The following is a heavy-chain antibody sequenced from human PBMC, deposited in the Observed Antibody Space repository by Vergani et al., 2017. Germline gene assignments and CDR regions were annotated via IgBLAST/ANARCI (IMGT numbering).Heavy chain of an antibody. CDR1: GGSISSNNC. Sequence: QVQLQESGPGVVKPSQTLSLTCAVSGGSISSNNCWTWVRQPPGKGLEWIGEINHNGSTNYNPSLKSRVTRSVDTSKNQFSLKLSSVTTADTAVYYCARDHYGSGRNDAFDIWGQGTMVTVSS. V-gene: IGHV4-4*02. CDR3: ARDHYGSGRNDAFDI. D-gene: IGHD3-10*01. J-gene: IGHJ3*02. CDR2: INHNGST.